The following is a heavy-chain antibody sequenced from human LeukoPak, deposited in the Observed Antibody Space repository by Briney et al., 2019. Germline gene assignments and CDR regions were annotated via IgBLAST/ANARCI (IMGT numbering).Heavy chain of an antibody. CDR2: MSPNSGDT. CDR3: ARGPPNWGYDY. J-gene: IGHJ4*02. Sequence: ASVKVSCTASGYTFTSYDFNWVRQATGQRPEWMGWMSPNSGDTGYAQKFQDRVTMTRNTSISTAYMELSSLRSDDTAVYYCARGPPNWGYDYWGPGTLVTVSS. D-gene: IGHD7-27*01. CDR1: GYTFTSYD. V-gene: IGHV1-8*01.